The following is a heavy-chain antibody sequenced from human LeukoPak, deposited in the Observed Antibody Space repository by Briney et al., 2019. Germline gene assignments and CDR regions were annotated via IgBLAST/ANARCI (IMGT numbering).Heavy chain of an antibody. J-gene: IGHJ4*02. CDR2: IKSKTDGGTT. CDR3: TTAGYFDWLSYYFDY. V-gene: IGHV3-15*01. D-gene: IGHD3-9*01. CDR1: GFTFSNAW. Sequence: GGSLRLSCAASGFTFSNAWMSWVRRAPGKGLEWVGRIKSKTDGGTTDYAAPVKGRFTISRDDSKNTLYLQMNSLKTAATAVYYCTTAGYFDWLSYYFDYWGQGTLVTVSS.